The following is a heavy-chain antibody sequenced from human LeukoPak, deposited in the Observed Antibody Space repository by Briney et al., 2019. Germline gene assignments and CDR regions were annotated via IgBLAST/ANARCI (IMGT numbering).Heavy chain of an antibody. D-gene: IGHD4-23*01. CDR3: AREDYGGNSGS. CDR2: INSDGSST. Sequence: PGGSLRLSCAASGFTFSSYWMHWVRQAPAKGLVWVSRINSDGSSTTYADSVKGRFTISRANAKNTLYLKMNSLRAEDTAVYYCAREDYGGNSGSWGQGTLVTVSS. V-gene: IGHV3-74*01. CDR1: GFTFSSYW. J-gene: IGHJ5*02.